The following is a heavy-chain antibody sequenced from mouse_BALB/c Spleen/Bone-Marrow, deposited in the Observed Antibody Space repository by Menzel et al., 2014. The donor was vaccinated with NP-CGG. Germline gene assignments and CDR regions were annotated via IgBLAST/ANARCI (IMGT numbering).Heavy chain of an antibody. D-gene: IGHD1-1*01. CDR1: GFNIKDTY. J-gene: IGHJ2*01. CDR3: ASYYYGHYFDY. V-gene: IGHV14-3*02. Sequence: VQLQQSGAELVKPGASVKLSCTASGFNIKDTYMHWVEQRPEQGLEWIGRIDPANGNTKYDPKFQGKATITADTSSNTAYLQLSSLTSEDTALYYCASYYYGHYFDYWGQGTTLTVSS. CDR2: IDPANGNT.